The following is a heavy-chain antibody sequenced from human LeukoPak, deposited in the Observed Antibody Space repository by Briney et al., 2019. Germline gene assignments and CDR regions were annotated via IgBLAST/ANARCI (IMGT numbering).Heavy chain of an antibody. CDR3: ARGILPDAFDI. Sequence: GGSLRLSCTASGFTVSTYYMTWVRQAPGKGLEWVSVIHAGGTTYYADSVKGRFTISRDNSKNTLYLQMNSLRAEDTAVYYCARGILPDAFDIWGQGTMVTVSS. D-gene: IGHD2-15*01. CDR2: IHAGGTT. CDR1: GFTVSTYY. V-gene: IGHV3-53*01. J-gene: IGHJ3*02.